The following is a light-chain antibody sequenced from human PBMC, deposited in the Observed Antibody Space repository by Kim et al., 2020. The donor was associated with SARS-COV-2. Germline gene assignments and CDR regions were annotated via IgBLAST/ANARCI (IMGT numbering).Light chain of an antibody. Sequence: SYELTQPPSVSVAPGKTARITCGGNNIGSKSVHWYQQKPGQAPVLVIYYDSDRPSGIPERFSGSNSGNTATLTISRVEAGDEAGYYCQVWDSSSDHVVFG. CDR3: QVWDSSSDHVV. CDR1: NIGSKS. J-gene: IGLJ2*01. V-gene: IGLV3-21*04. CDR2: YDS.